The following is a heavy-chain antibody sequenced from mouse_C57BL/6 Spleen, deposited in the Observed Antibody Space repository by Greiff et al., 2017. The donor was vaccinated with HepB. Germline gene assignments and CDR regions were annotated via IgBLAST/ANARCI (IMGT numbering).Heavy chain of an antibody. V-gene: IGHV1-66*01. CDR3: ARAVGYLDY. CDR1: GYSFTSYY. Sequence: QVQLKESGPELVKPGASVKISCKASGYSFTSYYIHWVKQRPGQGLEWIGWIYPGSGNTKYNEKFKGKATLTADTSSSTAYMQLSSLTSEDSAVYYCARAVGYLDYWGQGTTLTVSS. J-gene: IGHJ2*01. CDR2: IYPGSGNT.